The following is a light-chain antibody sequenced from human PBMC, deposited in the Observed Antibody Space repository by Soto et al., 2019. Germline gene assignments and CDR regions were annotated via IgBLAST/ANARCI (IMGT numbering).Light chain of an antibody. Sequence: QSALTQPASVSGSPGQSITISCTGTSSDVGGYNYVSWYQQHPGKAPKLIIYEVSNRPSGVSNRFSGSKSDNTASLNISGLQAEDEADYYCSSYTSSNTYVFGTGTKFTGL. CDR3: SSYTSSNTYV. J-gene: IGLJ1*01. CDR1: SSDVGGYNY. V-gene: IGLV2-14*01. CDR2: EVS.